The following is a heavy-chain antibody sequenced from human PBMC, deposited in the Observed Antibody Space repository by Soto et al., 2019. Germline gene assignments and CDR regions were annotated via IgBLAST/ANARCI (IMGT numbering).Heavy chain of an antibody. CDR2: IWYDGSNK. J-gene: IGHJ3*01. CDR1: GFTFSSYG. D-gene: IGHD3-16*02. CDR3: AKDNNTGYDYIWGCYRVGAFDF. V-gene: IGHV3-33*06. Sequence: GGSLRHSCAASGFTFSSYGLHWVRQAPGKGLEWVAVIWYDGSNKYYADSVKGRFTISRDNSKNTLYLQMNSLRAEDTAVYYCAKDNNTGYDYIWGCYRVGAFDFRVQGTMVTVSS.